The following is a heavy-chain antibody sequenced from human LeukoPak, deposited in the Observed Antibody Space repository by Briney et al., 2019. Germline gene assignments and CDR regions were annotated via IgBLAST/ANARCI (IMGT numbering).Heavy chain of an antibody. D-gene: IGHD3-9*01. Sequence: GGSLRLSCAASGFTFSTYAISWVRQAPGKGLEWVSAISDNSVSTYYAESVKGRFSISRDNSNSTVYLQMNSLTGEDTAVYYCAKGTGGSLRLHYFDHWGQGSLVTVSS. CDR1: GFTFSTYA. CDR2: ISDNSVST. CDR3: AKGTGGSLRLHYFDH. V-gene: IGHV3-23*01. J-gene: IGHJ4*02.